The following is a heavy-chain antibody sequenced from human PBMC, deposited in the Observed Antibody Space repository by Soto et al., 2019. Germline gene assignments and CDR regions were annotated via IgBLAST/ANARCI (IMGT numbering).Heavy chain of an antibody. D-gene: IGHD3-22*01. V-gene: IGHV3-33*01. J-gene: IGHJ4*02. CDR2: IWSDGSNK. Sequence: GGSLRLSCAASGFNFNSYGMHWVRQAPGKGLEWVAVIWSDGSNKYYADSVKGRFTISRDNSKNTLYLQMNSLRVEDTAVYNCARDPRDSSGYPNPRGGYYFDYWGQGTLVTVSS. CDR3: ARDPRDSSGYPNPRGGYYFDY. CDR1: GFNFNSYG.